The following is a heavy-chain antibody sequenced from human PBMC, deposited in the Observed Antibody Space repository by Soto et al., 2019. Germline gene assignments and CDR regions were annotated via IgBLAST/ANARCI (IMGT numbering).Heavy chain of an antibody. J-gene: IGHJ2*01. CDR2: IYYDGNT. CDR3: ARRWPNSGWYFDL. Sequence: QVQLQESGPGLVKPSETLSLTCTVSGGSSSSYYLSWIRQPPGKGLECIGYIYYDGNTNYNPSLKSRVTISIDTSQNQFFLKLSSVTASDTDVYYCARRWPNSGWYFDLWGRGTLVSVSS. V-gene: IGHV4-59*08. D-gene: IGHD1-1*01. CDR1: GGSSSSYY.